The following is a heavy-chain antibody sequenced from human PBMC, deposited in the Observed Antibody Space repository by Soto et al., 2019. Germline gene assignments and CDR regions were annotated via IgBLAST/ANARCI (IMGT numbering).Heavy chain of an antibody. CDR3: AGATFYDFWSGSRLNWRFDY. V-gene: IGHV4-39*01. Sequence: PSETLSLTCTVSGGSISSSSYYWGWIRQPPGKGLEWIGSIYYSGSTYYNPSLKSRVTISVDTSKNQFSLKLSSVTAADTAVYYCAGATFYDFWSGSRLNWRFDYWGQGTLVTVS. D-gene: IGHD3-3*01. CDR2: IYYSGST. J-gene: IGHJ4*02. CDR1: GGSISSSSYY.